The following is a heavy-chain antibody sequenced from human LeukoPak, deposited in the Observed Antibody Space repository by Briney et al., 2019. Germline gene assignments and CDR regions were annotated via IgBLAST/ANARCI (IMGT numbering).Heavy chain of an antibody. D-gene: IGHD6-19*01. CDR1: GYTLPELS. V-gene: IGHV1-24*01. CDR3: ATARRKASTGYSSGWMGNHGKDGMDV. CDR2: FDPEDGET. Sequence: ASVKVSCKVCGYTLPELSMHWVRQAPGKGLEWMGGFDPEDGETIYAQKSQGRVTMTEDTSTDTAYMELSSLRSENTAVYYCATARRKASTGYSSGWMGNHGKDGMDVWGQGTTVTVSS. J-gene: IGHJ6*02.